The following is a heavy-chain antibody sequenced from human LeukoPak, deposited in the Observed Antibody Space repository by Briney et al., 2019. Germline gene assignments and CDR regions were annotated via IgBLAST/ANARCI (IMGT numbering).Heavy chain of an antibody. CDR3: ARVFSGSSWASNFDF. J-gene: IGHJ4*02. Sequence: GASVKLSCTASGYTFTNYGISWVRQAPGQGLEWIGWISVYSGNTKYAQRLRDRVTMTTDTSTTTAYLELRSLRIDDTAVYYCARVFSGSSWASNFDFWGQGSLVTVSS. D-gene: IGHD6-13*01. V-gene: IGHV1-18*01. CDR2: ISVYSGNT. CDR1: GYTFTNYG.